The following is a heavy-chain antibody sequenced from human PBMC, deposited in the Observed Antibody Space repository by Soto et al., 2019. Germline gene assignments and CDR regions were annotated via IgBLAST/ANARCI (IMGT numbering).Heavy chain of an antibody. J-gene: IGHJ6*02. CDR1: GYSFTSYG. Sequence: GASVKVSCKASGYSFTSYGISWVRRAPGQGLEWMGWVSPYNGHTQFVQRFQGRVTMTTDTSTKTAYMELRNLRSDDTAHYYCARDLTIVPATHPRLENYGMDVWGQGTTVTAP. CDR2: VSPYNGHT. CDR3: ARDLTIVPATHPRLENYGMDV. D-gene: IGHD2-2*01. V-gene: IGHV1-18*01.